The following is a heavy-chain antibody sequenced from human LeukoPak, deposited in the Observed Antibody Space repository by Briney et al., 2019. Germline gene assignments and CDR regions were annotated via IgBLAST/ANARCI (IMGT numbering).Heavy chain of an antibody. CDR2: IYNSGST. V-gene: IGHV4-59*08. J-gene: IGHJ4*02. CDR3: ARRVGMATPFDY. D-gene: IGHD5-24*01. CDR1: GGPISSYY. Sequence: SETLSLTCTVSGGPISSYYWSWIRQPPGKGLEWIGYIYNSGSTNCNPSLKSRVTISVDTSKKQLSLKLSSVTAADTAVYYCARRVGMATPFDYWGQGTLVTVSS.